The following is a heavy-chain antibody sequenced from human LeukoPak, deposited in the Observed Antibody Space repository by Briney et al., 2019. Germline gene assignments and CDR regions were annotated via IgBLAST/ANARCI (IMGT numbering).Heavy chain of an antibody. CDR2: IYTSGST. J-gene: IGHJ3*02. V-gene: IGHV4-4*07. D-gene: IGHD3-10*01. Sequence: PSETLSLTCTVSGGSISSYYWSWIRQPAGKGLEWIGRIYTSGSTNYNPSLKSRVTMSVDTSKNQFSLKLSSVTAADTAVYYCARVLRITMVRGVTDDAFDIWGQGTMVTVSS. CDR3: ARVLRITMVRGVTDDAFDI. CDR1: GGSISSYY.